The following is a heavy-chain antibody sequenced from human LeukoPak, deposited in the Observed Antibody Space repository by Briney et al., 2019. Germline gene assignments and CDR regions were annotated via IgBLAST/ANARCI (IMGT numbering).Heavy chain of an antibody. CDR1: GFTFSSYG. Sequence: GGSLRLSCAASGFTFSSYGMHWVRQAPGKGPEWVAFIRYDGSNKYYADSVKGRFTISRDNSKNTLYLQMNSLRAEDTAVYYCAKDSEVTTGFCSEIWGQGTMVTASS. D-gene: IGHD4-17*01. CDR3: AKDSEVTTGFCSEI. V-gene: IGHV3-30*02. CDR2: IRYDGSNK. J-gene: IGHJ3*02.